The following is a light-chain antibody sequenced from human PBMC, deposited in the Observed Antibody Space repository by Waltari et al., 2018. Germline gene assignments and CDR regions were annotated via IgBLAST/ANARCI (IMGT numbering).Light chain of an antibody. J-gene: IGKJ5*01. CDR2: DVS. Sequence: DIQMTQSPSSLSASVGDRVSITCQASQDISNYLNWYQQKPGKAPKLLVYDVSYLETGVPSRFSGSGFGTDFTCTINSLQPEDIATYYCQQYDHLPITFGQGTRLEIK. CDR1: QDISNY. CDR3: QQYDHLPIT. V-gene: IGKV1-33*01.